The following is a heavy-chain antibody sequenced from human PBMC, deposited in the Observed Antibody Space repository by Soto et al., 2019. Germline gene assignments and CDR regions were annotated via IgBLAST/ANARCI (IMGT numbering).Heavy chain of an antibody. Sequence: EVQVVETGGGLIQPGGSLRLSCAASGFSVGSNYMSWVRQAPGKGLRWVSIIHSGGNTFYADSVRGRFTISRDDSKNTLFLQMNSLRAEDTAVYYCTRAGTSSSWNYFDYWGQGTLVTVSA. J-gene: IGHJ4*02. CDR3: TRAGTSSSWNYFDY. CDR1: GFSVGSNY. D-gene: IGHD6-13*01. CDR2: IHSGGNT. V-gene: IGHV3-53*02.